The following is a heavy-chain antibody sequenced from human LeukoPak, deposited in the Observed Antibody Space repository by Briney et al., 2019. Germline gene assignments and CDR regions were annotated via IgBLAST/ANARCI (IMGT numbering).Heavy chain of an antibody. Sequence: ASVKVSCKASGYTFTSYGISWVRQAPGQGLEWMGWISAYNGNTNYAQKLQGRVTMTTDTSTSTAYMELRSLRSEDTAVYYCWYYGSGSRSVYFDYWGQGTLVTVSS. CDR2: ISAYNGNT. CDR1: GYTFTSYG. D-gene: IGHD3-10*01. CDR3: WYYGSGSRSVYFDY. V-gene: IGHV1-18*01. J-gene: IGHJ4*02.